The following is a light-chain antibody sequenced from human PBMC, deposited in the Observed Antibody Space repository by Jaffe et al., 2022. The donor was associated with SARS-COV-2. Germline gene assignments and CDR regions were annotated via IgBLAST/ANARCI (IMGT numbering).Light chain of an antibody. CDR2: RNN. CDR3: VAWDASLRGPA. J-gene: IGLJ3*02. Sequence: QSVLTQPPSASGTPGQRVTISCSGSSSNIGRNYVYWYQQLPGTAPNLLIFRNNERPSGVPDRISGSKSGTSASLAISGLRSEDEADYYCVAWDASLRGPAFGGGTKLTVL. V-gene: IGLV1-47*01. CDR1: SSNIGRNY.